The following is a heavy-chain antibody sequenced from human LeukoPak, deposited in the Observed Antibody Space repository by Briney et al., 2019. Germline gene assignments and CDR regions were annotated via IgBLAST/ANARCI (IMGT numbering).Heavy chain of an antibody. D-gene: IGHD5/OR15-5a*01. CDR2: IKTKIDGETV. V-gene: IGHV3-15*01. J-gene: IGHJ4*02. Sequence: KPGGSLRLSCAASGFTFSNAWMRWVRQAPGKGLEWVGRIKTKIDGETVDYAAPVRGRFTISRDDSKNMPYLEMNSLKTEDTAVYYCGSTRGNYGGQGILVTVSS. CDR1: GFTFSNAW. CDR3: GSTRGNY.